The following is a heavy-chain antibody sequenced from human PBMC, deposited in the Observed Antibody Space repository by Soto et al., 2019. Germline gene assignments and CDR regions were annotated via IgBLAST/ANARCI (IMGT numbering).Heavy chain of an antibody. D-gene: IGHD3-10*01. CDR1: GGTFSSYA. CDR2: IIPIFGTA. Sequence: GASVKVSCKASGGTFSSYAISWVRQAPGQGLEWMGGIIPIFGTANYAQKFQGRVTITADKSTSTAYMELSSLRSEDTAVYYCARVHLEFESNYYYYYGMDVWGQGTTVTVSS. CDR3: ARVHLEFESNYYYYYGMDV. J-gene: IGHJ6*02. V-gene: IGHV1-69*06.